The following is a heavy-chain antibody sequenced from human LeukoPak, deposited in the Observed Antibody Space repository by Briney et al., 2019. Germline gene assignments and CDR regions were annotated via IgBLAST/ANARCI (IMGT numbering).Heavy chain of an antibody. V-gene: IGHV3-20*04. D-gene: IGHD6-19*01. J-gene: IGHJ6*03. CDR3: ARAPEYSSGFYYYYMDV. CDR2: INWNGGST. Sequence: GGSLRLSCAASGFTFDDYGMSWVRQVPGKGLEWVSGINWNGGSTGYADSVKGRFTISRDNAKNSLYLQMNSLRAEDTALYYCARAPEYSSGFYYYYMDVWGKGTTVTVSS. CDR1: GFTFDDYG.